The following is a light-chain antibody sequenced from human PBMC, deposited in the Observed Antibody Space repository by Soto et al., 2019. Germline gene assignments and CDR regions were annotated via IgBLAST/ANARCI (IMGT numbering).Light chain of an antibody. J-gene: IGKJ2*01. Sequence: EIVMMQFPATLSVSPGERATLSCRASQSVSSNLAWYQQKPGQAPRLLIYTASTRAAGVPARFSGSGSGTEFTLTISSLQSEDSAVYYCQQYNDWPPKYTFGQGTKLEIK. CDR3: QQYNDWPPKYT. CDR1: QSVSSN. CDR2: TAS. V-gene: IGKV3-15*01.